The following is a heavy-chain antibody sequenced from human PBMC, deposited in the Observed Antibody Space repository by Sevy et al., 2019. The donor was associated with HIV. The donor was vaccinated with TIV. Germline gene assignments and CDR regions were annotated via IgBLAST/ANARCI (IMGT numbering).Heavy chain of an antibody. D-gene: IGHD3-22*01. CDR3: ERGGDFNDRSAKRDFDY. Sequence: GGFLRLSCAASGFTFSNYGMHWVRQAPGKGLEWVAVIWNDGSNKYYADSVKGRFTISRDNSKNTLYLQMNSLRVEDTAMYFHERGGDFNDRSAKRDFDYWGQGTLVTVSS. J-gene: IGHJ4*02. CDR1: GFTFSNYG. CDR2: IWNDGSNK. V-gene: IGHV3-33*01.